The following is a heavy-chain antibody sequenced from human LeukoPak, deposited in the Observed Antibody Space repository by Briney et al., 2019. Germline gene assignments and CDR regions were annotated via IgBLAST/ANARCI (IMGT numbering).Heavy chain of an antibody. D-gene: IGHD2-21*01. CDR3: ARIPTEDDWYFDL. V-gene: IGHV3-66*01. CDR2: IYRGGST. Sequence: GGSLRLSCSASGFTVSDCYMTWVRQAPGKGLEWVSLIYRGGSTYYADSVQGRFTISRDNSKNTLYVQMKSLRAEDTAVYYCARIPTEDDWYFDLWGRGVLVTVSS. CDR1: GFTVSDCY. J-gene: IGHJ2*01.